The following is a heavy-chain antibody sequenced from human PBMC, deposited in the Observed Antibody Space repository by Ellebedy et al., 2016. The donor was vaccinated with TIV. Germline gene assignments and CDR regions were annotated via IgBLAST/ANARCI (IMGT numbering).Heavy chain of an antibody. CDR3: ARQSSNWYHFDS. V-gene: IGHV4-59*01. J-gene: IGHJ4*02. CDR2: IYYSGST. CDR1: GGSIKNFY. Sequence: MPSETLSLTCTVSGGSIKNFYWSWIRQPPGKGLEWIAYIYYSGSTYHNPSLKSRVTMAVDTSKNQFSLKMNSVTAADTAVFYCARQSSNWYHFDSWGQGTLVTVSS. D-gene: IGHD6-13*01.